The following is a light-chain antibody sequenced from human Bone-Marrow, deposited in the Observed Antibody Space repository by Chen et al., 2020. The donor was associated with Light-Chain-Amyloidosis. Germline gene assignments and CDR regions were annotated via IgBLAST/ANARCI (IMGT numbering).Light chain of an antibody. CDR1: SSDVGGDNH. V-gene: IGLV2-14*01. Sequence: QSALTQPASLSGSPGQSITISCTGTSSDVGGDNHVSWYQQHPDKAPKLMSYEFTNRHSWFPGGFSGYKSDNTASLTISGLQTEDEADYFCSSDTITNTLVIGSGTRVTVL. CDR2: EFT. CDR3: SSDTITNTLV. J-gene: IGLJ1*01.